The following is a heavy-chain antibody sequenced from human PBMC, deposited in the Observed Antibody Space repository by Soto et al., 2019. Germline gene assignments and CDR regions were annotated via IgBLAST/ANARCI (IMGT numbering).Heavy chain of an antibody. D-gene: IGHD3-22*01. CDR2: ISWNSGTI. CDR3: VKGDSSGYYYSPYDY. J-gene: IGHJ4*02. CDR1: GLPFEEYA. V-gene: IGHV3-9*01. Sequence: PWWCIRISSASSGLPFEEYAMDGVRQAPGMGLEWVSGISWNSGTIGYADSVKGRFTISRDNAKNSLYLQMNSLRAEDTALYYCVKGDSSGYYYSPYDYWGQGTLVTVSS.